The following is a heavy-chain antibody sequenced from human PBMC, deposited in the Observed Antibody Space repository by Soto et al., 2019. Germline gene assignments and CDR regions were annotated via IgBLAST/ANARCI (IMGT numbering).Heavy chain of an antibody. Sequence: QVQLVESGGGVVQPGRSLRLSCAASGFPFRRYGMHWVREDPGKGLEWVAVISYDGSNKYYADSVKGRFTISRDNSASTLYLQMNSLRPEDTALYYCVGGQYYFDYRGQGTLVTVSP. D-gene: IGHD3-10*01. V-gene: IGHV3-30*03. CDR1: GFPFRRYG. J-gene: IGHJ4*02. CDR3: VGGQYYFDY. CDR2: ISYDGSNK.